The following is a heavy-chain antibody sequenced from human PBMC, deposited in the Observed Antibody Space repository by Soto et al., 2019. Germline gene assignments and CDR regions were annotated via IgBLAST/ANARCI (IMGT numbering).Heavy chain of an antibody. CDR1: GVTFNDYA. D-gene: IGHD3-22*01. J-gene: IGHJ4*02. CDR3: ATTSSMIVVISPLDY. V-gene: IGHV3-9*01. Sequence: GGSLRLSCAASGVTFNDYAMQWVRQAPGKGLEWVSSINWNSGRIGYADSVKGRFTISRDNAKNSLYLQMNSLRTEDTALYYCATTSSMIVVISPLDYWGQGTLVTVSS. CDR2: INWNSGRI.